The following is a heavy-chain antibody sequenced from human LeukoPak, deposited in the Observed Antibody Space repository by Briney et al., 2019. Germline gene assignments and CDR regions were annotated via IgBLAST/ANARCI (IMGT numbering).Heavy chain of an antibody. D-gene: IGHD3-10*01. CDR1: GFTFSRYA. CDR3: AKDYYYGSGSYYTEFDY. CDR2: ISGSGGST. J-gene: IGHJ4*02. V-gene: IGHV3-23*01. Sequence: GGSLRLSCAASGFTFSRYAMSWVRQAPGKGLEWVSAISGSGGSTYYADSVKGRFTISRDDSKNTLYLQMNSLRAEDTAVFYCAKDYYYGSGSYYTEFDYWGQGTLVTVSS.